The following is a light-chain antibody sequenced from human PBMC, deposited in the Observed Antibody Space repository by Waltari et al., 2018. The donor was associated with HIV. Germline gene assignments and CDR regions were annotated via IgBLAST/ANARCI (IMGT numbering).Light chain of an antibody. CDR1: LSGFYTFDY. CDR3: LQYFSLPFT. Sequence: DIVMTQSPVSLAWSLGETATIHCMSRLSGFYTFDYLAWYQQKRGQPPKVIIYRASTRALGVSDRFSGSGSGTNFSLTISSLQAGDLAIYYCLQYFSLPFTFGGGTKVQIK. J-gene: IGKJ4*01. V-gene: IGKV4-1*01. CDR2: RAS.